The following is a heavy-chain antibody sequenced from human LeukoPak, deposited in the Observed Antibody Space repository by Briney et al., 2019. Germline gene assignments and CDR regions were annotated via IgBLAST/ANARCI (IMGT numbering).Heavy chain of an antibody. Sequence: KPSETLSLTCTISGGSIGTDHWSWIRQPPGKGLDWIGYAYYNGNTNYNPSPNSRVTISVDTSNNQFSLRLTSVTTADTAVYYCARGHPPNLDVWGQGTTVTVSS. V-gene: IGHV4-59*01. CDR2: AYYNGNT. CDR3: ARGHPPNLDV. CDR1: GGSIGTDH. J-gene: IGHJ6*02.